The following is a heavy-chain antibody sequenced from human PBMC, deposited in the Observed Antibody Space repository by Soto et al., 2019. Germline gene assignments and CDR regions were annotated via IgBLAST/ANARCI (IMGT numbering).Heavy chain of an antibody. J-gene: IGHJ5*02. V-gene: IGHV3-23*01. CDR1: VFTFSSYA. D-gene: IGHD3-10*01. Sequence: PWWSLRLSCSASVFTFSSYAMSWFRQAPGKGLEWVSAISGSGGSTYYADSVKGRFTISRDNSKNTLYLQMNSLRAEDTAVYYCANGSGFDPWGQGTLVTVSS. CDR3: ANGSGFDP. CDR2: ISGSGGST.